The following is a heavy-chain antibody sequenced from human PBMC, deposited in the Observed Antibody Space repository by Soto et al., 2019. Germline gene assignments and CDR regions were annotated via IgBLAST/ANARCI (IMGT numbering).Heavy chain of an antibody. CDR2: IYYSGST. J-gene: IGHJ4*02. D-gene: IGHD3-22*01. CDR1: GDSISSYY. CDR3: ARGTYDSSGYYSR. Sequence: QVQLQESGPGLVKPSETLSLTCTVSGDSISSYYWSWIRQPPGKGLEWIGYIYYSGSTNYNPSLKSRVNISVDTSKNHFSLKLSSVTAADTAVYYCARGTYDSSGYYSRWGQGTLVTVSS. V-gene: IGHV4-59*01.